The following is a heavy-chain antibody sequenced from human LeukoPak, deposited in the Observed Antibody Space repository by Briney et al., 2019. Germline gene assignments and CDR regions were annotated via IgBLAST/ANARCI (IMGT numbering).Heavy chain of an antibody. CDR1: GFTFSTYD. D-gene: IGHD6-19*01. V-gene: IGHV3-23*01. Sequence: GGSLRLSCAASGFTFSTYDMTWVRQAPGKGLEWVSSISGSGGSAYYADSVKGRSTTSRDNSKNTLYLQMNGLRAEDTAVYYCAKDLAAVPGNKYFAYWGQGTLVTVSS. CDR2: ISGSGGSA. CDR3: AKDLAAVPGNKYFAY. J-gene: IGHJ4*02.